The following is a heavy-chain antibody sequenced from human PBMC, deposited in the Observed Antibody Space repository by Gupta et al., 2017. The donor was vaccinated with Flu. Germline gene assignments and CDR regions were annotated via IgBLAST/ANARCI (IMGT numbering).Heavy chain of an antibody. Sequence: DVQLVESGGSLVHPGGSLKLACLPLALSFSTYEMHWVRQAPGAGPGWVAYINSGGSPIYYADSVKGRFTISRDNAKNSLYLQMNSLRAEDTAVYYCAREDSPGGYRFDYWGQGTLVTVSS. J-gene: IGHJ4*02. V-gene: IGHV3-48*03. CDR1: ALSFSTYE. D-gene: IGHD5-24*01. CDR2: INSGGSPI. CDR3: AREDSPGGYRFDY.